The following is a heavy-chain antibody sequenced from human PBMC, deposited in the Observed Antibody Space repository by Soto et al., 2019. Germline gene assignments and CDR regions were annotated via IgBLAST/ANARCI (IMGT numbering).Heavy chain of an antibody. CDR2: TRNKANSYTT. CDR1: GFTFSDHY. CDR3: ARGIGSGSYWGYYYYYGMDV. V-gene: IGHV3-72*01. D-gene: IGHD1-26*01. J-gene: IGHJ6*02. Sequence: GGSLRLSCAASGFTFSDHYMDWVRQAPGKGLEWVGRTRNKANSYTTEYAASVKGRFTISRDDSKNSLYLQMNSLKTEDTAVYYCARGIGSGSYWGYYYYYGMDVWGQGTTVTVSS.